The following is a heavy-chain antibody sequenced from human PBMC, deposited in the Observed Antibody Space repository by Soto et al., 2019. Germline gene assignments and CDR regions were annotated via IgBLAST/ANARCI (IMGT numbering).Heavy chain of an antibody. V-gene: IGHV4-34*01. D-gene: IGHD4-17*01. Sequence: SEALSLTCVVFGGSFSGYYWSWIRQPPGKGLEWIGEINHSGSTNYNPSLKSRVTISVDTSKNQFSLKLSSVTAADTAVYYCARVRSTVVREYNCFDPWGQGTLVTVSS. J-gene: IGHJ5*02. CDR1: GGSFSGYY. CDR2: INHSGST. CDR3: ARVRSTVVREYNCFDP.